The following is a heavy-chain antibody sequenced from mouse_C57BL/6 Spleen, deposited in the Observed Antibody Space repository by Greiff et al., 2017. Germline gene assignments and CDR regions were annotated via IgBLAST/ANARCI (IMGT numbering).Heavy chain of an antibody. CDR3: ARWADYYAMDY. CDR1: GYAFSSYW. CDR2: IYPGDGDT. Sequence: VQLQQSGAELVKPGASVKISCKASGYAFSSYWMNWVKQRPGKGLEWIGQIYPGDGDTNYNGKFTGKATLTADKSSSTAYMQLSSLTSEDSAVYFCARWADYYAMDYWGQGTSVTVSS. D-gene: IGHD3-3*01. V-gene: IGHV1-80*01. J-gene: IGHJ4*01.